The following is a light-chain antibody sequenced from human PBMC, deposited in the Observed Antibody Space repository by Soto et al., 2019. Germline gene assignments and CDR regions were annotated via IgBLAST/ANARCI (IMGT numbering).Light chain of an antibody. V-gene: IGLV7-46*01. Sequence: QAVLTQEPSLTVSPGGTVTLTCGSSTGAVTSAHYPYWFQQKPGQAPRTLIYDTSNKHSWTPARFSGSLLGGQAALTLSGAQPEDEAEYYCLLSYTGARPVVFGGGTKVTVL. CDR3: LLSYTGARPVV. CDR2: DTS. J-gene: IGLJ2*01. CDR1: TGAVTSAHY.